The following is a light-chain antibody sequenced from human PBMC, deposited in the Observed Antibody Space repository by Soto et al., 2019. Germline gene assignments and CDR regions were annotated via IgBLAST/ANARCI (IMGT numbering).Light chain of an antibody. J-gene: IGLJ2*01. V-gene: IGLV2-14*02. Sequence: QSVLTQPASVSGSPGQSVTISCTGTSSDIGSYNRVSWYQKSPGKAPKLLIYEVSNRPSGVSDRFSGSKSGNTASLIISGLQAEDEADYYCSSQTGSATVLFGGGTKLTVL. CDR2: EVS. CDR1: SSDIGSYNR. CDR3: SSQTGSATVL.